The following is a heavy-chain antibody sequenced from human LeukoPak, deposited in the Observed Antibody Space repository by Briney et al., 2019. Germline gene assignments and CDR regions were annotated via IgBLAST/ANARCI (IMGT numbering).Heavy chain of an antibody. CDR2: TFAGYSYT. Sequence: GESLKISCQSSGYNFTPYWIVWVRQMPGKGLEWMGITFAGYSYTIYSPSFQGQVTISVDKSISTAYLQWSSLKASDTAMYYCARTLYYDSSGYRPDYWGQGTQVTVSS. CDR1: GYNFTPYW. D-gene: IGHD3-22*01. V-gene: IGHV5-51*01. J-gene: IGHJ4*02. CDR3: ARTLYYDSSGYRPDY.